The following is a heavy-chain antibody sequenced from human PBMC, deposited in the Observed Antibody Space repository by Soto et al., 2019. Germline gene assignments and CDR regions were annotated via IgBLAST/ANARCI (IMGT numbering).Heavy chain of an antibody. D-gene: IGHD2-15*01. CDR3: ASDIYCSGGSCYGGIDY. J-gene: IGHJ4*02. CDR2: INPSGGST. CDR1: GYTFTSYY. Sequence: ASVKVSCKASGYTFTSYYMHWVRQAPGQGLEWMGIINPSGGSTSYAQKFQGRVTMTRDTSTSTVYMELSSLRSEDTAVYYCASDIYCSGGSCYGGIDYWGQGTLVTVSS. V-gene: IGHV1-46*01.